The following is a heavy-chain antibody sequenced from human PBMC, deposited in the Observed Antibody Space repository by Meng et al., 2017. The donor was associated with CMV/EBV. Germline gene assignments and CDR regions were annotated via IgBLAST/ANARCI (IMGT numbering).Heavy chain of an antibody. CDR1: GFTFSSYG. V-gene: IGHV3-33*06. Sequence: GESLKISCAASGFTFSSYGMHWGRQAPGKGLEWVAVIWYDGSNKYYADSVKGRFTISRDNSKNTLYLQMNSLRAEDTAVYYCAKDHQVVVPAAALLYYYYYGMDVWGQGTTVTVSS. J-gene: IGHJ6*02. CDR3: AKDHQVVVPAAALLYYYYYGMDV. CDR2: IWYDGSNK. D-gene: IGHD2-2*01.